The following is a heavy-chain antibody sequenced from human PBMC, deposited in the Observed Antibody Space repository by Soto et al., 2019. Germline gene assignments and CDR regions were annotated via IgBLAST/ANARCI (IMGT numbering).Heavy chain of an antibody. CDR1: GGSISSGGYY. CDR2: IYYSGST. V-gene: IGHV4-31*03. CDR3: ARDQSGSSSGRPLGY. Sequence: SETLSLTCTVSGGSISSGGYYWSWIRQHPGKGLEWIGYIYYSGSTYYNPSLKSRVTISVDTSKNQFSLKLSSVTAADTAVYYCARDQSGSSSGRPLGYWGQGTLVTVSS. D-gene: IGHD6-6*01. J-gene: IGHJ4*02.